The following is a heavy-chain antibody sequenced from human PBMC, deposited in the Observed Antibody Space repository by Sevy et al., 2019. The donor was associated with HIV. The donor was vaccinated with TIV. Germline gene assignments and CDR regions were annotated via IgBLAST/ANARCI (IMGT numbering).Heavy chain of an antibody. Sequence: GSLRLSCAASGFTFSSYAMHWVRQAPGKGLEWVAVISYDGSNKYYADSVKGRFTISRDNSKNTLYLQMNSLRAEDTAVYYCARDYKYCTNGVCYNAFDIWGQGTMVTVSS. D-gene: IGHD2-8*01. J-gene: IGHJ3*02. CDR1: GFTFSSYA. CDR3: ARDYKYCTNGVCYNAFDI. CDR2: ISYDGSNK. V-gene: IGHV3-30-3*01.